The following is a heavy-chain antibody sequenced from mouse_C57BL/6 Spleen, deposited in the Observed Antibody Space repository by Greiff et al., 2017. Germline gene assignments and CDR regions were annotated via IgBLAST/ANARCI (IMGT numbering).Heavy chain of an antibody. CDR1: GYTFTSYG. CDR2: IYPRSGNT. CDR3: ARGYGSPYAMDY. V-gene: IGHV1-81*01. D-gene: IGHD1-1*01. Sequence: QVHVKQSGAELARPGASVKLSCKASGYTFTSYGISWVKQRTGQGLEWIGEIYPRSGNTYYNEKFKGKATLTADKSSSTAYMELRSLTSEDSAVYCCARGYGSPYAMDYWGQGTSVTVSS. J-gene: IGHJ4*01.